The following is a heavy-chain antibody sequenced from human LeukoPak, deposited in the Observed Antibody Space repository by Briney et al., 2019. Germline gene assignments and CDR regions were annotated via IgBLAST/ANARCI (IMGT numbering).Heavy chain of an antibody. CDR3: AKDDDWGRYKH. J-gene: IGHJ1*01. CDR2: INWNGGST. CDR1: GFTFDGYG. V-gene: IGHV3-20*04. D-gene: IGHD3-16*01. Sequence: GSLRLSCAASGFTFDGYGMSWVRQAPGKGLEWVSGINWNGGSTGYADSVKGRFTISRDNAKNSLYLQMNSLRAEDTAVYYCAKDDDWGRYKHWGQGTLVTVSS.